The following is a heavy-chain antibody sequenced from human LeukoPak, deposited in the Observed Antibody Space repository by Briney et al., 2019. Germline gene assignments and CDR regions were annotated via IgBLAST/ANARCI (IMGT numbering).Heavy chain of an antibody. J-gene: IGHJ4*02. V-gene: IGHV1-46*04. CDR1: GYTFTSYY. Sequence: ASVKVSCKASGYTFTSYYTHWVRQAPGQGFEWMGIINPSGGNTNYAQKLQGRVTMTRVTSTSTVYMELSSLRSEDTAVYYCARDFGSYYDSSGYPLGYWGQGTLVTVSS. D-gene: IGHD3-22*01. CDR3: ARDFGSYYDSSGYPLGY. CDR2: INPSGGNT.